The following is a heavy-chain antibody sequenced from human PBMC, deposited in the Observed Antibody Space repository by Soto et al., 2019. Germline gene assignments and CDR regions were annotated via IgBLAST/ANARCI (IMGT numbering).Heavy chain of an antibody. CDR2: ISGSGGST. V-gene: IGHV3-23*01. J-gene: IGHJ4*02. Sequence: GGSLRLSCAASGFTFSSYAMSWVRQAPGKGLEWVSAISGSGGSTYYADSVKGRFTISRDKSKNTLYLQMNSLRAEDTAVYYCAKDRLPGWGWAAYFDYWGQGTLVTVSS. CDR1: GFTFSSYA. D-gene: IGHD2-21*01. CDR3: AKDRLPGWGWAAYFDY.